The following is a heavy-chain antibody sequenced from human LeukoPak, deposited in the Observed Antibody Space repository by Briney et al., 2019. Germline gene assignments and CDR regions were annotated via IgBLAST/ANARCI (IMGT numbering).Heavy chain of an antibody. J-gene: IGHJ4*02. CDR1: GFTFDDYA. CDR2: ISWNSGSI. D-gene: IGHD3-3*01. V-gene: IGHV3-9*01. Sequence: GGSLRLSCAASGFTFDDYAMHWVRHAPGKGLEWVSGISWNSGSIGYADSVKGRFTISRDNAKNSLYLQMNSLRAEDTALFYCAKGTYYDFWSGYLDYWGQGTLVTVSS. CDR3: AKGTYYDFWSGYLDY.